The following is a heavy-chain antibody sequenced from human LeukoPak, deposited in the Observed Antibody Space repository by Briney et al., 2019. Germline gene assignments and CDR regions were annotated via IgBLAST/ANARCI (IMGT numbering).Heavy chain of an antibody. J-gene: IGHJ4*02. V-gene: IGHV3-48*02. CDR3: ARGSWRLRSWDYFDY. D-gene: IGHD6-25*01. CDR2: ISRSSSTM. Sequence: GGSLRLSCAASGFTFSSYTMNWVRQAPGRGLEWVSYISRSSSTMYYADSVKGRFTISRDNAKNSLYLQMNSLRDEDTAVYYCARGSWRLRSWDYFDYWGQGTLVTVSS. CDR1: GFTFSSYT.